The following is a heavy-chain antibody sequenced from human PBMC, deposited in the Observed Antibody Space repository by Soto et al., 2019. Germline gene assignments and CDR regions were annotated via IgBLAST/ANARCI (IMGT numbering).Heavy chain of an antibody. CDR3: ARRSGSFFRVSEYFDY. Sequence: GGSLRLSCAASGFTFDDYAMHWVRQAPGKGLEWVSAISGSGGSTYYADSVKGRFTISSDNSKNTLYLQMNSLRAEDTAVYYCARRSGSFFRVSEYFDYWGQGTLVTVSS. J-gene: IGHJ4*02. CDR2: ISGSGGST. CDR1: GFTFDDYA. D-gene: IGHD3-3*01. V-gene: IGHV3-23*01.